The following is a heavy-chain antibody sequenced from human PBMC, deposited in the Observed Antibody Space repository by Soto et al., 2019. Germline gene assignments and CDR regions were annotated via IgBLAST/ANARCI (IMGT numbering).Heavy chain of an antibody. V-gene: IGHV6-1*01. J-gene: IGHJ6*02. Sequence: QSQTLSLTCAISGDSVSSNSAAWNWIRQSPSRGLEWLGRTYYRSKWYNDYAVSVKSRITINPDTSKNQFSLQLNSVTPEDTAVYYCAREKLASSSSWYYYYYYGMDVWGQGTTVTVSS. CDR1: GDSVSSNSAA. D-gene: IGHD6-13*01. CDR3: AREKLASSSSWYYYYYYGMDV. CDR2: TYYRSKWYN.